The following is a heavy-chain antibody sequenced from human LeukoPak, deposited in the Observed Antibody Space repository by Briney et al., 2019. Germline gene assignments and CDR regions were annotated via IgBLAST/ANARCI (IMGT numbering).Heavy chain of an antibody. CDR3: ARHRTTVTTALI. D-gene: IGHD4-17*01. CDR2: IYYSGST. J-gene: IGHJ4*02. Sequence: SETLSLTCTVSGGSISSSSYYCGWIRQPPGKGLEWIGSIYYSGSTYYNPSLKSRVTISVDTSKNQFSLKLSSVTAADTAVYYCARHRTTVTTALIWGQGTLVTVSS. CDR1: GGSISSSSYY. V-gene: IGHV4-39*01.